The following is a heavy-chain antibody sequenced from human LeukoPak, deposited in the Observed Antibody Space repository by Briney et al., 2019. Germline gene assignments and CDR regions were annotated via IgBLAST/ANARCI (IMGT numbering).Heavy chain of an antibody. CDR3: VRAWGDYFYYMDV. V-gene: IGHV4-39*07. J-gene: IGHJ6*03. Sequence: SETLSLTCTVSGFSIRSTSYYWGWIRQPPGKGMEFIGSLYYSGSTYYNSSLQSRVTISVDRSKNQFSLELRSVTAADTAMYYCVRAWGDYFYYMDVWGKGTTVTVSS. CDR1: GFSIRSTSYY. CDR2: LYYSGST. D-gene: IGHD7-27*01.